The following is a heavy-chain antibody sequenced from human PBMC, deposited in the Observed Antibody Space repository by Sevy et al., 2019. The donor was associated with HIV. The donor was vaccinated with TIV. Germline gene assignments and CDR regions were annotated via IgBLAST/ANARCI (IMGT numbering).Heavy chain of an antibody. CDR1: GFTFSSHW. CDR3: ARGQLLQFLEWPSYGLDV. CDR2: INSHGTIT. Sequence: GGSLRLSCAVSGFTFSSHWMFWVRQAPGKGLVWVSHINSHGTITNNADSVKGRFAISRDNTKNTIYLQMNSLRAEDTAVYYCARGQLLQFLEWPSYGLDVWGQGTTVTVSS. D-gene: IGHD3-3*01. V-gene: IGHV3-74*01. J-gene: IGHJ6*02.